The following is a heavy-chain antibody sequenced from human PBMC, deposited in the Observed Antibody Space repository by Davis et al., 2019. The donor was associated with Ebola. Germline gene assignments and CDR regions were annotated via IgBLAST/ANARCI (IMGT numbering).Heavy chain of an antibody. D-gene: IGHD6-19*01. V-gene: IGHV3-30*02. Sequence: PGGSLRLSCAASGFTFSSYVMHWVRRAPDKGLEWVAFIRYDGSEKNYADSVKGRFTISRDNSKSMLYVEMNSLRTEDTAVYYCAKGQVIFSSSGVFDSWGQGTLVTVSS. CDR3: AKGQVIFSSSGVFDS. J-gene: IGHJ4*02. CDR2: IRYDGSEK. CDR1: GFTFSSYV.